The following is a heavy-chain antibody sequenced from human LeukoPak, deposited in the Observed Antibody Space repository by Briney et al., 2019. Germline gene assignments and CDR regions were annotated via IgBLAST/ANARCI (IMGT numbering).Heavy chain of an antibody. CDR2: IYYSGST. CDR3: ARVRRDYYYYYMDV. V-gene: IGHV4-59*11. CDR1: GCSISSHY. J-gene: IGHJ6*03. Sequence: WETLSLTCTGSGCSISSHYWSWLRQPPGKGLEWIGYIYYSGSTNYNPSLKSGVTISVDTSKNQLSLKLRSVTAAGPAVYYCARVRRDYYYYYMDVWGKGTTVTVSS.